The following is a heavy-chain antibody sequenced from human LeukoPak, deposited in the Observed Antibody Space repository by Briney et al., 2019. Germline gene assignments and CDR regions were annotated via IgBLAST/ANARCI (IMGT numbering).Heavy chain of an antibody. CDR3: ARLGLYYDSSGYGSYYYYGMDV. Sequence: ASVKVSCKASGYTFTSYDINWVRQATGQGLEWMGWMNPNSGNTGYAQKFQGRVTMTRNTSISTAYMELSSLRSEDTAVYYCARLGLYYDSSGYGSYYYYGMDVRGQGTTVTVSS. V-gene: IGHV1-8*01. D-gene: IGHD3-22*01. J-gene: IGHJ6*02. CDR1: GYTFTSYD. CDR2: MNPNSGNT.